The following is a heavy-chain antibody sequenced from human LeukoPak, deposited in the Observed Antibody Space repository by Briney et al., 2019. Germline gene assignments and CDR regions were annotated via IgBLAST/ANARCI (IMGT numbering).Heavy chain of an antibody. V-gene: IGHV3-7*03. D-gene: IGHD3/OR15-3a*01. CDR3: ARDQYDTWSRRGNFDS. J-gene: IGHJ4*02. CDR2: IKLDGSEK. Sequence: PGGSLRLSCVASGFTFGKYWMSWVRQAPGKGLEWVANIKLDGSEKNYVDSVKGRFTISRDNTENSLYLQMNSLRAEDTAVFYCARDQYDTWSRRGNFDSWGQGTLVIVSS. CDR1: GFTFGKYW.